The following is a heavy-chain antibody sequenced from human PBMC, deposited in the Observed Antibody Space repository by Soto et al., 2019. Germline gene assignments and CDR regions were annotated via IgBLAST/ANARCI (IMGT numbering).Heavy chain of an antibody. CDR3: AKKPRSDIAVGGNVDY. D-gene: IGHD6-19*01. Sequence: PGGSRRLSCAASGFTFSSYVMHWGRQAPGKGLEWVAVISYDGSNKYYADSVKGRLTISRDNSKNTLYLQMNSLRAEDTAVYYCAKKPRSDIAVGGNVDYWGQGTLVTVSS. V-gene: IGHV3-30*18. J-gene: IGHJ4*02. CDR2: ISYDGSNK. CDR1: GFTFSSYV.